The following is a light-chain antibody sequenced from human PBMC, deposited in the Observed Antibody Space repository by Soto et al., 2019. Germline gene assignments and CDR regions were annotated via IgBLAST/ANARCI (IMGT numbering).Light chain of an antibody. V-gene: IGKV3-11*01. J-gene: IGKJ3*01. CDR3: QQRRNWLT. CDR2: DAS. CDR1: QSVSSY. Sequence: EIVLTQSPATLSLSPGERATLSCRASQSVSSYLAWYQQKPGQAPRLLIYDASNRAPGIPARFSGSGSGTDFTLTISRLEPEDCAGYYRQQRRNWLTFDPGIKVDIK.